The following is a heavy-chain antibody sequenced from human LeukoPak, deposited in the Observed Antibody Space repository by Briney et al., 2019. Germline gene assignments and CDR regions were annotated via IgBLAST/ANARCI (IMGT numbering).Heavy chain of an antibody. CDR1: GFTFSSNY. CDR3: AKDLVGATLRSDAFDI. Sequence: GGSLRLSCAASGFTFSSNYMSWVRQAPGQGLDWVSVIYSGGSTYYADSVKGRFTISRDNSKNTLYLQMNSLRAEDTAVYYCAKDLVGATLRSDAFDIWGQGTMVTVSS. D-gene: IGHD5-12*01. CDR2: IYSGGST. V-gene: IGHV3-53*01. J-gene: IGHJ3*02.